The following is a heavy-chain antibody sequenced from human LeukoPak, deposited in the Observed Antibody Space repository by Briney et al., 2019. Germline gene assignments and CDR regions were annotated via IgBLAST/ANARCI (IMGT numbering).Heavy chain of an antibody. V-gene: IGHV1-69*04. J-gene: IGHJ4*02. D-gene: IGHD1-14*01. CDR2: IIPILNIT. CDR1: GGTFSTYA. CDR3: AKIGTPD. Sequence: SVKVSCKVSGGTFSTYAISWVRQAPGQGLEWMGRIIPILNITNYTQKFQDRVTFTADKSTNTAYMAVDNVTSDDTAVYYCAKIGTPDWGQGTLVTVSS.